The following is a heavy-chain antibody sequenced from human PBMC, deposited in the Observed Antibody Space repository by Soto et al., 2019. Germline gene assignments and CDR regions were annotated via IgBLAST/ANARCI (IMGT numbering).Heavy chain of an antibody. CDR3: ARSYETPRAAAGNNWFDP. Sequence: QLQLQESGSGLVKPSQTLSLTCAVSGGSISSGGYSWSWIRQPPGKGLEWIGYIYHSGSTYYNPSRKSRVTISVDRSKNQFSLKLSSVTAADTAVYYCARSYETPRAAAGNNWFDPWGQGTLVTVSS. CDR2: IYHSGST. J-gene: IGHJ5*02. V-gene: IGHV4-30-2*01. CDR1: GGSISSGGYS. D-gene: IGHD6-13*01.